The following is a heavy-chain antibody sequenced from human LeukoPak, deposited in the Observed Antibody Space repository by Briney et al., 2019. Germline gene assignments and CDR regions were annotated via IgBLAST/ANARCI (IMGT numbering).Heavy chain of an antibody. J-gene: IGHJ4*02. D-gene: IGHD4-17*01. CDR2: MSYDGSNR. CDR3: ARETGSAVGSTDFDY. CDR1: GFTFSGYA. Sequence: GGSLRLSCAASGFTFSGYAMHWVRQAPGKGLEWVSVMSYDGSNRYYADSVKGRFTISRDNSKNTLYLQMNSLRAEDTAVYYCARETGSAVGSTDFDYWGQGTLVTVSS. V-gene: IGHV3-30-3*01.